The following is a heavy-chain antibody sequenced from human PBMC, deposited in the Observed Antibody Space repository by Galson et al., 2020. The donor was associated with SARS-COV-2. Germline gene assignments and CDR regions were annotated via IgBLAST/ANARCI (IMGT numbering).Heavy chain of an antibody. D-gene: IGHD2-15*01. Sequence: GGSLRLSCAASGFTFSDYAMHWVRQAPGKGLEWVSKISGTSPEIKYADSVQGRFTISRDNSKNTLYLQMNALRVEDTGVYYCARDSRGSGGHEFDYWGQGTLVTVSS. CDR3: ARDSRGSGGHEFDY. J-gene: IGHJ4*02. CDR2: ISGTSPEI. CDR1: GFTFSDYA. V-gene: IGHV3-23*01.